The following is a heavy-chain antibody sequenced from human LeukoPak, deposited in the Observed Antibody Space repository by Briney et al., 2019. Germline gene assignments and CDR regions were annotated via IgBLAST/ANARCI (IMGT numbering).Heavy chain of an antibody. D-gene: IGHD5-18*01. CDR2: ISSSSRNI. CDR1: GFTFSNYN. V-gene: IGHV3-48*01. J-gene: IGHJ4*02. Sequence: GGSLRLSCAASGFTFSNYNMNWVRQAPGKGLEWVSHISSSSRNIYYAAPVQGRFTISRDDSKNTLFLQMNSLKTEDTAVYYCTTGTWIQLWLADYWGQGTLVTVSS. CDR3: TTGTWIQLWLADY.